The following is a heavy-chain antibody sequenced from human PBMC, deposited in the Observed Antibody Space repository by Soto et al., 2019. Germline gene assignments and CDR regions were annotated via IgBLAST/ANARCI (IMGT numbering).Heavy chain of an antibody. CDR2: ISKDGSDE. CDR1: GFTFSNSG. CDR3: AKASPSIAY. V-gene: IGHV3-30*18. Sequence: QVQLVESGGGVVQPGRSLRLSCAASGFTFSNSGMHWVRQAPGKGLEWLAIISKDGSDEHYGDSVRGRFTISRDDSKNTLYLQMDGLTAEDTAVYYCAKASPSIAYWGRGTLVTVSS. J-gene: IGHJ4*02.